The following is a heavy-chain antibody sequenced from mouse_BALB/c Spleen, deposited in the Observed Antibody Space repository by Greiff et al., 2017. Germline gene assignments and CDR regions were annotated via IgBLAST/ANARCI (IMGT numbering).Heavy chain of an antibody. D-gene: IGHD2-10*02. CDR1: GYTFTSYT. CDR2: INPSSGYT. Sequence: QVQLKQSAAELARPGASVKMSCKASGYTFTSYTMHWVKQRPGQGLEWIGYINPSSGYTEYNQKFKDKTTLTADKSSSTAYMQLSSLTSEDSAVYYCARSGYGNYVSYYYAMDYWGQGTSVTVSS. J-gene: IGHJ4*01. CDR3: ARSGYGNYVSYYYAMDY. V-gene: IGHV1-4*02.